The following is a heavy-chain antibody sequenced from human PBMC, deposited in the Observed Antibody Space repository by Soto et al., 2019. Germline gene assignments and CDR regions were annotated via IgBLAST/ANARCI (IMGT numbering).Heavy chain of an antibody. CDR1: GFTFSSYG. D-gene: IGHD5-18*01. J-gene: IGHJ4*02. CDR2: ISYDGSNK. CDR3: AKGQLWLLAPFDY. V-gene: IGHV3-30*18. Sequence: PGGSLRLSCAASGFTFSSYGMHWVRQAPGKVLEWVAVISYDGSNKYYSDSVKGRFTISRDNSKNTLYLQMNILRAEDTAVYYCAKGQLWLLAPFDYWGQGTLVTVSS.